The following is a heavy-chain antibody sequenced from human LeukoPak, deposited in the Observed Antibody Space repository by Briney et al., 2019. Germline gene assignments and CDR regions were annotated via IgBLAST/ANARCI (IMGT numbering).Heavy chain of an antibody. D-gene: IGHD6-19*01. J-gene: IGHJ3*02. CDR3: ARDRPGIAVAGDAFDI. Sequence: SETPSLTCTVPVGSISSYYWSWIRQPPGERLGWVGYIYNRGSTNYNSSLKSRVSISVDPSKNQYSLKLRSVAAADTAVYYCARDRPGIAVAGDAFDIWGQGTMVTVSS. CDR1: VGSISSYY. V-gene: IGHV4-59*01. CDR2: IYNRGST.